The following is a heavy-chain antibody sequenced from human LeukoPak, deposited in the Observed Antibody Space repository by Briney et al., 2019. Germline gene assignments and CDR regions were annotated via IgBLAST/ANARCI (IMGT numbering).Heavy chain of an antibody. D-gene: IGHD4-17*01. CDR1: GFIFSSYG. Sequence: GGSLRLSCAASGFIFSSYGIHWVRQAPGKGLEWVAVVSNDGSDKNYADSVKGRFTISRDNSKNALYLQLNSLRAEDTAIYYCAKPYGDYYSTPYDYWGQGTLVTVSS. V-gene: IGHV3-30*18. CDR2: VSNDGSDK. CDR3: AKPYGDYYSTPYDY. J-gene: IGHJ4*02.